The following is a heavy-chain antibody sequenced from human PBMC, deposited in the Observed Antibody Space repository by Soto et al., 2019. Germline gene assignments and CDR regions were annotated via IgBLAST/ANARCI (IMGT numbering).Heavy chain of an antibody. CDR2: IKQDVSEK. CDR3: ATAINTVTYFDF. J-gene: IGHJ4*02. D-gene: IGHD4-4*01. Sequence: GESLKISCAASGFTFSRYWMSWVRQAPGKGLEWVANIKQDVSEKYYVDSVKGRFTISRDNAKNSMYLQMNSLRAEDTAVYYCATAINTVTYFDFWGQGTLVTVSS. V-gene: IGHV3-7*03. CDR1: GFTFSRYW.